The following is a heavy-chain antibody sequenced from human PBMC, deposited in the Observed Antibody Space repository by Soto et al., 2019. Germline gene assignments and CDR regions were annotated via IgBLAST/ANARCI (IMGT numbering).Heavy chain of an antibody. D-gene: IGHD2-2*01. Sequence: GGSLRLSCAASGFTFDDYAMHWVRQAPGKGLEWVSGISWSSGSIGYADSVKGRFTISRDNAKNSLYLQMNSLRAEDTALYYCAKGKVVGYCSSTSCYGYFDYWGQGTLVTVSS. CDR1: GFTFDDYA. CDR3: AKGKVVGYCSSTSCYGYFDY. V-gene: IGHV3-9*01. J-gene: IGHJ4*02. CDR2: ISWSSGSI.